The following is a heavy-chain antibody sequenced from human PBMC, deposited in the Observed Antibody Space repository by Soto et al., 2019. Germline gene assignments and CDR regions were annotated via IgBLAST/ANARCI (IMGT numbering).Heavy chain of an antibody. Sequence: PGGSLRLSCAASGFTFSSYAMSWVRQAPGKGLEWVSAISGSGGSTYYADSVKGRFTISRDNSKNTLYLQMNSLRAEDTAVYYCAKDGPNPRPVLRYFDWRGAFDIWGQGTMV. D-gene: IGHD3-9*01. CDR2: ISGSGGST. V-gene: IGHV3-23*01. CDR1: GFTFSSYA. CDR3: AKDGPNPRPVLRYFDWRGAFDI. J-gene: IGHJ3*02.